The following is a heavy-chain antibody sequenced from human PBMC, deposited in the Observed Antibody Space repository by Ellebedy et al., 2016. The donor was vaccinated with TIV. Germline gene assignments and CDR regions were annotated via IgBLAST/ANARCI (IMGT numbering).Heavy chain of an antibody. J-gene: IGHJ6*02. V-gene: IGHV1-24*01. CDR3: ATRTTMVRGAHAYYYYYGMDV. D-gene: IGHD3-10*01. CDR1: GYTLTDLS. CDR2: FDPEDGET. Sequence: ASVKVSCKVSGYTLTDLSMHWVRQAPGKGLEWMGGFDPEDGETIYAQKFQGRVTMTEDTSTDTAYMELSSLRSEDTAVYYCATRTTMVRGAHAYYYYYGMDVWGQGTTVTVSS.